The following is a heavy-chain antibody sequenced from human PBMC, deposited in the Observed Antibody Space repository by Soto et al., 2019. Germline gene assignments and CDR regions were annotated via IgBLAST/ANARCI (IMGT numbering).Heavy chain of an antibody. CDR1: GGTFSSYT. CDR2: IIPILGIA. V-gene: IGHV1-69*02. CDR3: ASRLYCGGECYSFGY. D-gene: IGHD2-21*01. Sequence: QVQLVQSGAEVKKPGSSVKVSCKASGGTFSSYTISWVRQAPGQGLEWMGRIIPILGIANYAQKFQGRVTITGENSTSTAYRELSRLRSEDTAVYYCASRLYCGGECYSFGYWGQGTLVTVSS. J-gene: IGHJ4*02.